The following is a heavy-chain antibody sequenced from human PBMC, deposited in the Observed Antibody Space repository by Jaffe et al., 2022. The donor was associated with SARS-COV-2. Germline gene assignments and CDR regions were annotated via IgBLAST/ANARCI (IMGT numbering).Heavy chain of an antibody. CDR2: ISWNSDNV. V-gene: IGHV3-9*01. J-gene: IGHJ4*02. Sequence: EVQLVESGGGLVQPGRSLRLACAASGFTFDDYAMHWVRQAPGKGLEWVSGISWNSDNVGYAGSVMGRFTISRDNAQNSLYLQMNSLRPEDTALYYCAKVAFSAYELRGGFDSWGQGTLVTVSS. CDR1: GFTFDDYA. D-gene: IGHD5-12*01. CDR3: AKVAFSAYELRGGFDS.